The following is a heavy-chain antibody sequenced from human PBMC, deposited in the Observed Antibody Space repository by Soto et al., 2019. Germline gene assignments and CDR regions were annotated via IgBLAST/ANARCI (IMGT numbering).Heavy chain of an antibody. J-gene: IGHJ3*02. D-gene: IGHD5-12*01. CDR1: GFTVSSNY. Sequence: EVQLVESGGGLVQPGGSLRLSCAASGFTVSSNYMSWVRQAPGKGLEWVSVIYSGGSTYYADSVKGRFTISRDNSRDTLYLKMNSLRAEDTAVYYCAREDGYRGGDAFDIWGQGTMVTVSS. CDR2: IYSGGST. CDR3: AREDGYRGGDAFDI. V-gene: IGHV3-66*01.